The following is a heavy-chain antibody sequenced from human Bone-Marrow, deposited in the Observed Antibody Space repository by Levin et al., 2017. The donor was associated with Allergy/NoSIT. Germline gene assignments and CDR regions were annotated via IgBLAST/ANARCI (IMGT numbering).Heavy chain of an antibody. V-gene: IGHV5-51*01. Sequence: GESLKISCKGSGYIFSDYWIAWVRQMPGKGLEWMGFIFPYDSDTRYSPSFQGQVTISADKSISTAYLSTTLRTSDTAMYYCARHRLPYTRNDAFDVWGQGTMVTVSS. CDR1: GYIFSDYW. CDR2: IFPYDSDT. J-gene: IGHJ3*01. D-gene: IGHD3-16*01. CDR3: ARHRLPYTRNDAFDV.